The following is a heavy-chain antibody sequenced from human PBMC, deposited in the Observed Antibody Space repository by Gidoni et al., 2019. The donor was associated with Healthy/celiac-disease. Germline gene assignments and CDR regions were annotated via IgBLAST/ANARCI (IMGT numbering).Heavy chain of an antibody. D-gene: IGHD3-10*01. CDR2: INHSGST. CDR1: GGSFSGYY. CDR3: ARGPMVRGARVTNLLRTGWFDP. Sequence: QVQLQQWGAGLLKPSETLSLTCAVYGGSFSGYYWSWIRQPPGKGLEWIGEINHSGSTNSNPSLKSRVPISVDTSKNPFSLKLSSVPAADTAVYYCARGPMVRGARVTNLLRTGWFDPWCQGPLVTVSS. V-gene: IGHV4-34*01. J-gene: IGHJ5*02.